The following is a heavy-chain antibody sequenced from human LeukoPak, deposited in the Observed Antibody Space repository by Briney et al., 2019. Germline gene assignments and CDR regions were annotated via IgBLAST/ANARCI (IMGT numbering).Heavy chain of an antibody. D-gene: IGHD2-8*02. Sequence: GGSLRLSCAASGFTFSSYSMNWVRQAPGKGLEWVSSISSSSSYIYYADSVKGRFTISRDNAKNSLYLQMNSLRAEDTAVYYCARDLTLLGYMDVWGKGTTVTVSS. CDR3: ARDLTLLGYMDV. CDR1: GFTFSSYS. J-gene: IGHJ6*03. CDR2: ISSSSSYI. V-gene: IGHV3-21*01.